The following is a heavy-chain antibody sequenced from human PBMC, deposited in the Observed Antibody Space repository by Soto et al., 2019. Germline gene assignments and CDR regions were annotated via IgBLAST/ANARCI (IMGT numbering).Heavy chain of an antibody. CDR1: GGSVTNSSYY. CDR2: VYYRGRS. V-gene: IGHV4-39*01. D-gene: IGHD4-17*01. Sequence: SEPLSLTCTVSGGSVTNSSYYWGRIRQSPGKGLEWIGSVYYRGRSYSKSSVKSRVTISVDTSKNRFSLSLNSVTASDTAVYFCVSQRTTVPTQAYFDYWGPGALVT. CDR3: VSQRTTVPTQAYFDY. J-gene: IGHJ4*02.